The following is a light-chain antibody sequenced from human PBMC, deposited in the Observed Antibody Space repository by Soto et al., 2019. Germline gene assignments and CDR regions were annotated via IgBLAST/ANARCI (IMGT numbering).Light chain of an antibody. Sequence: QSVLTQPVSVSGSPGQSITISCTGTSSDVGGYNYVSWYQQHPGKAPKLMIYEVSNRPLGVSNRFSGSKSGNTASLTISGLQAEDEADYYCTSYTSSSTLDVFGAGTKVTVL. CDR2: EVS. V-gene: IGLV2-14*01. CDR3: TSYTSSSTLDV. J-gene: IGLJ1*01. CDR1: SSDVGGYNY.